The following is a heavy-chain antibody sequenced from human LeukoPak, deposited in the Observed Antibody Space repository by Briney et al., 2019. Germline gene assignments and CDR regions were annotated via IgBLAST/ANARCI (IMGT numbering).Heavy chain of an antibody. Sequence: GGSLRLSCAASGFTFSSYAMSWVRQAPGKGLAWVSTISGGSGSTYCADSVKGRFTISRDNAKNSLYLQMNSLRAEDTAVYYCARVSPSDYWGQGTLVTVSS. CDR3: ARVSPSDY. CDR2: ISGGSGST. D-gene: IGHD2-21*01. J-gene: IGHJ4*02. V-gene: IGHV3-23*01. CDR1: GFTFSSYA.